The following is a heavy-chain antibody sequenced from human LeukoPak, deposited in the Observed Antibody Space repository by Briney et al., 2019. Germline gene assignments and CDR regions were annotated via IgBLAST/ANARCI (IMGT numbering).Heavy chain of an antibody. CDR2: FDPEDGET. CDR3: ATWDVVEVPAAMRYYYMDV. V-gene: IGHV1-24*01. Sequence: ASVKVSCKVSGYTLTELSMHWVRQAPGKGLEWMGGFDPEDGETIYAQKFQGRVTMTEDTSTDTAYMELSSLRSEDTAVYYCATWDVVEVPAAMRYYYMDVWGKGTTVTVSS. J-gene: IGHJ6*03. CDR1: GYTLTELS. D-gene: IGHD2-2*01.